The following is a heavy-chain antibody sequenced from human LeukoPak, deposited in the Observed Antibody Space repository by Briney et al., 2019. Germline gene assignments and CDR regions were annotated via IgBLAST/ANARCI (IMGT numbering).Heavy chain of an antibody. J-gene: IGHJ5*02. CDR3: ARGKAVAGTFSWFDP. D-gene: IGHD6-19*01. V-gene: IGHV3-30*03. Sequence: TGGSLRLSCAASGFTFSSYGMHWVRQAPGKGLEWVAVISYDGSNKYYADSVKGRFTISRDNAKNTLYLQMNSLRAEDTAVYYCARGKAVAGTFSWFDPWGQGTLVTVSS. CDR1: GFTFSSYG. CDR2: ISYDGSNK.